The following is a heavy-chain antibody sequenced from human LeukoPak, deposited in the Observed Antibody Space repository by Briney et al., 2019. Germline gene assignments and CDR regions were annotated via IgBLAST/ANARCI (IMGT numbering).Heavy chain of an antibody. V-gene: IGHV4-59*12. CDR3: AGRIVGATRNAFDI. J-gene: IGHJ3*02. D-gene: IGHD1-26*01. Sequence: SETLSLTCTVSGGSISSYYWSWIRQPPGKGLEWIGYIFYSGSTNYNPSLKSRVTISVDTSKNQFSLKLSSVTAADTAVYYCAGRIVGATRNAFDIWGQGTMVTVSS. CDR1: GGSISSYY. CDR2: IFYSGST.